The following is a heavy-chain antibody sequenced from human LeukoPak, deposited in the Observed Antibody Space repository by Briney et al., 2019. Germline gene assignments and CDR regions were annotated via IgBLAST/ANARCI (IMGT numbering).Heavy chain of an antibody. D-gene: IGHD3-10*01. CDR3: ARGLRVVQGVYPY. J-gene: IGHJ4*02. CDR2: INHSGST. CDR1: GGSFRGYY. Sequence: KPSETLSLTRAVYGGSFRGYYWSWIRQPPGKGLEWIGEINHSGSTNHNPSLKSRVTISVDTSKNQFSLKQSSVTAADTAVYYCARGLRVVQGVYPYWGQGTLVTVSS. V-gene: IGHV4-34*01.